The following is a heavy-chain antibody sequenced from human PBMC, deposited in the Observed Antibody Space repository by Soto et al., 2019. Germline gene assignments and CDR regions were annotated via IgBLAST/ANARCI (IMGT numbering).Heavy chain of an antibody. CDR3: ARHRGGARDYYYGMDV. V-gene: IGHV4-39*01. CDR2: IYYSGST. D-gene: IGHD1-26*01. J-gene: IGHJ6*02. Sequence: QLQLQESGPGLVKPSETLSLTCTVSGGSISSSSYYWGWIRQPPGKGLEWIGSIYYSGSTYNNPSLKSRVTISVDTSKNQFSLKLSSVTAADTAVYYCARHRGGARDYYYGMDVWGQGTTVTVSS. CDR1: GGSISSSSYY.